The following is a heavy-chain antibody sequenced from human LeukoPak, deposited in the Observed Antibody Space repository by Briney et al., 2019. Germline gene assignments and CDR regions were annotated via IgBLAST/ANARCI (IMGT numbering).Heavy chain of an antibody. CDR1: GFTFGNYG. CDR3: AKDTNAAAGTDFDY. V-gene: IGHV3-23*01. D-gene: IGHD6-13*01. CDR2: ISGSGGST. Sequence: GGSLRLSCAASGFTFGNYGMHWVRQAPGKGLEWVSAISGSGGSTYYADSVKGRFTISRDNSKNTLYLQMNSLRAEDTAVYYCAKDTNAAAGTDFDYWGQGTLVTVSS. J-gene: IGHJ4*02.